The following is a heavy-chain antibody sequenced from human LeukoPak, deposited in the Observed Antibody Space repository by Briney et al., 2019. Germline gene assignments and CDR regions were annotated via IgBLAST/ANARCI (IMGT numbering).Heavy chain of an antibody. CDR3: ARSGGLRLSHNWFDP. CDR1: GYSFTSYW. V-gene: IGHV5-51*01. CDR2: IYPGDSDT. J-gene: IGHJ5*02. Sequence: GESLKISCKGSGYSFTSYWIGWVRQMPGKGLEWMGIIYPGDSDTRYNPSFQGQVTISVDKSISTAYLQWSSLKASDTAMYYCARSGGLRLSHNWFDPWGQGTRITVSA. D-gene: IGHD3-3*01.